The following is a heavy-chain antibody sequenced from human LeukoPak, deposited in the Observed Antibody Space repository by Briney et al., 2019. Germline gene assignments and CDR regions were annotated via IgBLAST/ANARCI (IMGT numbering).Heavy chain of an antibody. CDR3: ARDLPEIYYDFWSGYDY. J-gene: IGHJ4*02. CDR1: GFTFSDYS. CDR2: ISSSSSYI. V-gene: IGHV3-21*01. Sequence: GGSLRLSCAASGFTFSDYSMNWVRQAPGKGLEWVSSISSSSSYIYYADSVKGRFTISRDNAKNSLYLQMNSLRAEDTAVYYCARDLPEIYYDFWSGYDYWGQGTLVTVSS. D-gene: IGHD3-3*01.